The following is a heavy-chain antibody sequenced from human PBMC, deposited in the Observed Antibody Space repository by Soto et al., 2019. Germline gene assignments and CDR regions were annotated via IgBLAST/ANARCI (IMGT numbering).Heavy chain of an antibody. CDR1: GDSINSGSYY. V-gene: IGHV4-31*03. CDR3: ARTSTVVSVDY. J-gene: IGHJ4*02. D-gene: IGHD4-17*01. Sequence: QVQLQESGPGMVKPSQTLSLTCTVSGDSINSGSYYWSWIRQHPGKGLEWIGYIYYTGNTYYNPSLKSRLTISLDTSENQFSLNLSSVTAAATAVYYCARTSTVVSVDYWGQGTLVTVSS. CDR2: IYYTGNT.